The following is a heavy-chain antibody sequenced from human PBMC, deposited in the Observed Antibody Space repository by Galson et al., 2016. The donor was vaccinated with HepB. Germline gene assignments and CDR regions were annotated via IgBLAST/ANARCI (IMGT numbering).Heavy chain of an antibody. CDR1: GFTFTTSA. V-gene: IGHV3-23*01. J-gene: IGHJ4*02. CDR2: ISGSGGGT. D-gene: IGHD3-9*01. CDR3: ARDRDDILTGYHPLFDN. Sequence: SLRLSCAASGFTFTTSAMSWVRQAPGKGLEWVSAISGSGGGTFYADSVKGRFTISRDNSKNTLYLQMNTLRVEDTAVYYCARDRDDILTGYHPLFDNWGQGTLVTVSS.